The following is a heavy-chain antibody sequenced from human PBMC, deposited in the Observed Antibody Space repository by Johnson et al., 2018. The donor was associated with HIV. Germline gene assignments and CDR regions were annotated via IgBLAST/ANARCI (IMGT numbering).Heavy chain of an antibody. CDR2: ISYDGSNK. V-gene: IGHV3-30*04. CDR1: GFTFSSYA. J-gene: IGHJ3*02. Sequence: QVQLVESGGGGVQPGKSMRLSCAASGFTFSSYAMHWVRQAPGKVLERVAVISYDGSNKYYADSVKGRFTISRDNYKNTLYLQMNSLRAEDTAVYYCAKHPDAFDIWGQGTMVTVSS. CDR3: AKHPDAFDI.